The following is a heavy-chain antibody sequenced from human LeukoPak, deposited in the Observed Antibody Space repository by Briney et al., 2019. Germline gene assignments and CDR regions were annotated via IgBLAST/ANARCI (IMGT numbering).Heavy chain of an antibody. J-gene: IGHJ5*02. CDR2: IYYSGST. D-gene: IGHD6-13*01. V-gene: IGHV4-30-4*08. CDR1: GGSISSGDYY. CDR3: ARVIYSSSWYGYWFDP. Sequence: PSETLSLTCTVSGGSISSGDYYWSWIRQPPGKGLEWIGYIYYSGSTYYNPSLKSRVTISVDTSKNQFSLKLSSVTAADTAVYYCARVIYSSSWYGYWFDPWGQGTLATVSS.